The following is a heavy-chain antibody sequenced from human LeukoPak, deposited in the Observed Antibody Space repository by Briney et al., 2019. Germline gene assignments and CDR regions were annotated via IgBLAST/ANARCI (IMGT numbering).Heavy chain of an antibody. CDR2: VKGDGTFT. V-gene: IGHV3-74*01. J-gene: IGHJ4*02. D-gene: IGHD5-24*01. Sequence: PGGSLRLSCAASGSTFSNYWMHWVRQAPGKGLVWVSRVKGDGTFTNYADSVKGRFTISRDNAKYTLYLQMHSLRAEDTAIYYCVRDGDDYNFDYWGQGSLVTVSS. CDR3: VRDGDDYNFDY. CDR1: GSTFSNYW.